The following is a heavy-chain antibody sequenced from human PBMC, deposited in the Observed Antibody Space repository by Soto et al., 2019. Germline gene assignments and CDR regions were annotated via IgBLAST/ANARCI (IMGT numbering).Heavy chain of an antibody. J-gene: IGHJ5*02. CDR3: ARGGGMADHWFDL. CDR2: IWYDGSNK. Sequence: GGSLRLSCAACGFTFRSYGMHWVRQAPGKGLEWVAVIWYDGSNKYYADSVKGRFTISRDNSKNTLYLQMNSLRAEDAAVYYCARGGGMADHWFDLWGQGTLVTVSS. CDR1: GFTFRSYG. V-gene: IGHV3-33*01.